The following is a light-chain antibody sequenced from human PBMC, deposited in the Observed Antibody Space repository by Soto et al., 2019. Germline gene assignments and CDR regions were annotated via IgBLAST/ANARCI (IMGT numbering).Light chain of an antibody. V-gene: IGLV2-14*01. Sequence: QSALTQPASVSGYPGQSITISCTGTSSDVGGYIYVSWYQQHTGKAPKLMIYDVTSRPSGVSYRFSGSKSGNTSSLTISGLHAEDEADYYCSSYTTSSSYVFGTGTKVTVL. CDR2: DVT. CDR1: SSDVGGYIY. J-gene: IGLJ1*01. CDR3: SSYTTSSSYV.